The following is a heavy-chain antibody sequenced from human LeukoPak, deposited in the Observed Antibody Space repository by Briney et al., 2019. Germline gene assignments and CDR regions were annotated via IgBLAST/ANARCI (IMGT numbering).Heavy chain of an antibody. CDR2: IIPIFGTA. CDR1: GGTFSSYA. Sequence: GSSVKVSCKASGGTFSSYAISWVRQAPGQGLEWMGGIIPIFGTANYAQKFQGRVTITADESTSTAYMELSSLRSEDTAVYYCATDPRSLLYDSSGHHAFDIWGQGTKVTVSS. V-gene: IGHV1-69*01. CDR3: ATDPRSLLYDSSGHHAFDI. J-gene: IGHJ3*02. D-gene: IGHD3-22*01.